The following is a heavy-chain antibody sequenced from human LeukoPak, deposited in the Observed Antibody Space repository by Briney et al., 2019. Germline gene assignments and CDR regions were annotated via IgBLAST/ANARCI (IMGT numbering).Heavy chain of an antibody. CDR3: ARLYGDYVAYFDY. V-gene: IGHV3-7*01. CDR2: IKQDGSEK. Sequence: PGGSLRLSCAASGFSFSGYWMTWVRQAPGKGLEWVASIKQDGSEKYYVDSVKGRFTISRDNAKNSLYLQMNSLRAEDTAVYYCARLYGDYVAYFDYWGQGTLVTVSS. D-gene: IGHD4-17*01. J-gene: IGHJ4*02. CDR1: GFSFSGYW.